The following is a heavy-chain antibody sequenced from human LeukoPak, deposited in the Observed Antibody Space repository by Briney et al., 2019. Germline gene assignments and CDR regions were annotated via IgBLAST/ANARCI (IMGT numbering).Heavy chain of an antibody. CDR1: GGTFTTYT. V-gene: IGHV1-69*10. Sequence: SVKLSSTASGGTFTTYTISWVRHAPRQGLEWMGRITPILGIANYAQKFQGRVTITADKSTSTAYMEPSSLRSEDKAVYYCARATYYYDSSGSWFDPWGQGTLVTVSS. CDR3: ARATYYYDSSGSWFDP. J-gene: IGHJ5*02. CDR2: ITPILGIA. D-gene: IGHD3-22*01.